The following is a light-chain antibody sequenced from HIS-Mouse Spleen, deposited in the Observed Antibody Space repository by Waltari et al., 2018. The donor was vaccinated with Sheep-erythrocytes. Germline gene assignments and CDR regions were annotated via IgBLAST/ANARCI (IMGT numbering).Light chain of an antibody. V-gene: IGLV2-23*03. CDR1: RSDVGSYNL. CDR3: CSYAGSSTFHVV. J-gene: IGLJ2*01. CDR2: EGS. Sequence: QSALTQPASVSGSPGQSITISCTGTRSDVGSYNLVSWYQQHPGKAPKPMIYEGSKRPSGVSNRFSGSKSGNTASLTISGLQAEDEADYYCCSYAGSSTFHVVFGGGTKLTVL.